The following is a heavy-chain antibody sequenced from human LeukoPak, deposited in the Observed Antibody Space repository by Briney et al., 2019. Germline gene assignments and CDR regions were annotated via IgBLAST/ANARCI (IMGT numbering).Heavy chain of an antibody. D-gene: IGHD3-22*01. CDR1: GFTFSSYW. Sequence: PGGPLRLSCAASGFTFSSYWMNWVRQAPGKGLEWVSSISTSTSYIYYADSVKGRFTISRDNAKNSLYLQMNSLRAEDTAVYYCARGLLAGVFDYWGQGTLVTVSS. CDR3: ARGLLAGVFDY. CDR2: ISTSTSYI. J-gene: IGHJ4*02. V-gene: IGHV3-21*01.